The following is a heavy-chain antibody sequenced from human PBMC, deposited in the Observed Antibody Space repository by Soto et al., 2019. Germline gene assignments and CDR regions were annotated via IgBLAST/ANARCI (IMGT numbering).Heavy chain of an antibody. V-gene: IGHV3-48*02. D-gene: IGHD3-22*01. CDR1: GFTFSSYS. J-gene: IGHJ6*02. CDR3: ARNHEVVILINRYYGMDV. CDR2: ISSSSSTI. Sequence: GGPLRLSCAASGFTFSSYSMNWVGQAPGKGLEWVSYISSSSSTIYYADSVKGRFTISRDNAKNSLYLQMNSLRDEDTAVYYCARNHEVVILINRYYGMDVWGQGTTVTASS.